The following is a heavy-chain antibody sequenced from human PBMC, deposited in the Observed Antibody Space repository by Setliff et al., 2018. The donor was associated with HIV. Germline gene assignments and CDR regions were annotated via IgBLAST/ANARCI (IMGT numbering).Heavy chain of an antibody. CDR2: IYHSGST. Sequence: PSETLSLTCAVSGDSISSSNWWSWVRQPPGKGLEWIGEIYHSGSTNYNPSLKSRVNISVDKSKNQFSLKLGSVTAADTAVYYCARDQMAQLLWFGELSPSGYFDLWGRGTLVTVSS. CDR3: ARDQMAQLLWFGELSPSGYFDL. V-gene: IGHV4-4*02. J-gene: IGHJ2*01. D-gene: IGHD3-10*01. CDR1: GDSISSSNW.